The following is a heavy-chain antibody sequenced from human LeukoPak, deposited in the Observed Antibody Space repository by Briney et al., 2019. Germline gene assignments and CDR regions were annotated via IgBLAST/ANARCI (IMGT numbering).Heavy chain of an antibody. J-gene: IGHJ6*02. V-gene: IGHV7-4-1*02. D-gene: IGHD1-26*01. Sequence: ASVNVSCKASGYNFTSYAMNWVRQAPGQGLEWMGWINTNTGNPTYAQGFTGRFVFSLDTSVSTAYLQISSLKAEDTAVYYCAGVGATTDPDGMDVWGQGTTVTVSS. CDR2: INTNTGNP. CDR3: AGVGATTDPDGMDV. CDR1: GYNFTSYA.